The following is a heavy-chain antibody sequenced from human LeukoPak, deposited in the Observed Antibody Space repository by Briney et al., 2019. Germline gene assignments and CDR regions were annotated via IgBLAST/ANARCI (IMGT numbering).Heavy chain of an antibody. J-gene: IGHJ4*02. V-gene: IGHV3-48*01. CDR2: ISSSSSTI. CDR1: GFTFSSYS. Sequence: GGSLRLSCAASGFTFSSYSMNWVRQAPGKGLEWVSYISSSSSTIYHADSVKGRFTISRDNAKNSLYLQMNSLRAEDTAVYYCARGVQWLPPDYWGQGSLVTASS. CDR3: ARGVQWLPPDY. D-gene: IGHD6-19*01.